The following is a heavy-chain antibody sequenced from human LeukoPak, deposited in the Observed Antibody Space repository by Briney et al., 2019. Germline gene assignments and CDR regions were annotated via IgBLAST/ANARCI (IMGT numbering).Heavy chain of an antibody. V-gene: IGHV4-59*01. CDR2: IYYSGST. D-gene: IGHD2-15*01. CDR3: ARGSTRDKFDP. Sequence: SETLSLTCTVSGDSISSYYWSWIRQPPGKGLEWIGYIYYSGSTNYNPSLQSRVTISVDTSKNQFSLKLSSVTAADTAVYYCARGSTRDKFDPWGQGTLVTVSS. CDR1: GDSISSYY. J-gene: IGHJ5*02.